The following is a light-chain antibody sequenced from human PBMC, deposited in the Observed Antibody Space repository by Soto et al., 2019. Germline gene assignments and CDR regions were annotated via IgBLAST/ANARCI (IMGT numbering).Light chain of an antibody. Sequence: QSVLAQLLSVSGSPGHSITTSCTGTSSDVGGYNNVSWYQQHPGKAPKLMIYDVSKRPSGVSDRFPDGKAGKTASLTTSWLQAEDEADYFCFTYAGSDSAPRVFGAETK. CDR2: DVS. V-gene: IGLV2-11*01. J-gene: IGLJ1*01. CDR1: SSDVGGYNN. CDR3: FTYAGSDSAPRV.